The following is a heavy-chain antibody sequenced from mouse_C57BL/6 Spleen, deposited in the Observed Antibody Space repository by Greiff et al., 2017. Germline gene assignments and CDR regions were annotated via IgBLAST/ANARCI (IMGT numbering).Heavy chain of an antibody. CDR2: IHYDGSST. Sequence: EVLLVQSEGGLVQPGSSMKLSCTASGFTFSDYYMAWVRQVPEQGLEWVANIHYDGSSTYYLASLKSSSIISIDNAKKMLYLQMSSLESEDTATYYCARKGLWYFDVWGTGTTVTVSS. J-gene: IGHJ1*03. D-gene: IGHD2-4*01. V-gene: IGHV5-16*01. CDR1: GFTFSDYY. CDR3: ARKGLWYFDV.